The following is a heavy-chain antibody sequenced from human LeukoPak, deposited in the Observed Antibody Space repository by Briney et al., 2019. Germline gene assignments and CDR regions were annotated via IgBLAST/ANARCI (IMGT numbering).Heavy chain of an antibody. Sequence: PGGSLRLSCAASGFTFSSYAMHWVRQAPGKGLEWVAVISYDGSNKYYADSVKGRFTISRDNSKNTLYLQMNSLRAEDTAVYYCASGGDTGYNWFDPWGQGTLVTVSS. J-gene: IGHJ5*02. CDR3: ASGGDTGYNWFDP. D-gene: IGHD3-16*01. CDR1: GFTFSSYA. CDR2: ISYDGSNK. V-gene: IGHV3-30*04.